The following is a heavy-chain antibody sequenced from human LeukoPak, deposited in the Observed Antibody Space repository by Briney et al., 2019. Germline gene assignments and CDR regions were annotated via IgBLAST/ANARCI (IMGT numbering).Heavy chain of an antibody. CDR1: GGSISSNSYY. CDR2: IYYSENT. V-gene: IGHV4-39*01. J-gene: IGHJ5*02. Sequence: SETLSLTCIVFGGSISSNSYYWGWIRQPPGKGLEWIGSIYYSENTYYNPSLKSRVTISVDTSKNQFSLKLSSVTAADTAVYYCARHRRDMTGYYYLQGRWFDPWGQGTLVTVSS. CDR3: ARHRRDMTGYYYLQGRWFDP. D-gene: IGHD3-9*01.